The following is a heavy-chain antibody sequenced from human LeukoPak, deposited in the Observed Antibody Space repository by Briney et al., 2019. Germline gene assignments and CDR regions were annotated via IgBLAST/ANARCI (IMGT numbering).Heavy chain of an antibody. CDR2: ISGSGGST. D-gene: IGHD3-10*01. V-gene: IGHV3-23*01. CDR3: ANLRASYYYGSGGSAYYFDY. J-gene: IGHJ4*02. CDR1: GFTFSSYA. Sequence: GGSLRLSCAASGFTFSSYAMSWVRQAPGEGLEWVSAISGSGGSTYYADSVKGRFTISRDNSKNTLYLQMNSLRAEDTAVYYCANLRASYYYGSGGSAYYFDYWGQGTLVTVSS.